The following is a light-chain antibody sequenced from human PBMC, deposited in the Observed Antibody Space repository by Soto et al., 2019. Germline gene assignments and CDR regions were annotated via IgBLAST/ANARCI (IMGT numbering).Light chain of an antibody. V-gene: IGLV2-14*01. J-gene: IGLJ1*01. Sequence: QSVLTQPASVSGSPGQSITISCTGTSSDVGDYNYVSWYQQHPGKAPKLMLYDVTNRPSGVSNRFSGSKSGNTASLTISGLQAEDEADYYCSSYTSSSTDVFGAGTKVTVL. CDR1: SSDVGDYNY. CDR2: DVT. CDR3: SSYTSSSTDV.